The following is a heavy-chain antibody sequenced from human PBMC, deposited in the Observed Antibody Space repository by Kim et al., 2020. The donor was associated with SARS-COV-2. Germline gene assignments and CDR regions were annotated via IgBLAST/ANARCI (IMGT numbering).Heavy chain of an antibody. CDR3: AKDQEVITGEDAFDI. D-gene: IGHD3-22*01. CDR2: ISYDGSNK. J-gene: IGHJ3*02. V-gene: IGHV3-30*18. CDR1: GFTFSSYG. Sequence: GGSLRLSCAASGFTFSSYGMHWVRQAPGKGLEWVAVISYDGSNKYYADSVKGRFTISRDNSKNTLYLQMNSLRAEDTAVYYCAKDQEVITGEDAFDIWGQGTMVTVSS.